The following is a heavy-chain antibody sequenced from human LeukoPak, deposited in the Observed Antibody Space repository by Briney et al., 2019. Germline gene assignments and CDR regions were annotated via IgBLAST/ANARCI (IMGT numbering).Heavy chain of an antibody. CDR3: ARGFWSGYYYNWFGP. V-gene: IGHV3-66*02. CDR1: GFTVSSND. D-gene: IGHD3-3*01. J-gene: IGHJ5*02. CDR2: IYSGGSP. Sequence: GGSLRLSCAASGFTVSSNDMSWVRQAPGKGREWVSVIYSGGSPSYADSMKGQFTISRDSSKNTLYLQMNSLRAEDTAVYYCARGFWSGYYYNWFGPWGQGTLVTVSS.